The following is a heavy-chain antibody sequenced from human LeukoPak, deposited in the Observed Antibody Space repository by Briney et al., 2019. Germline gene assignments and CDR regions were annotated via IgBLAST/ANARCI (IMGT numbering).Heavy chain of an antibody. Sequence: GGSLRLSCAASGFTFDDYAMHWVRQAPGKGLEWVSGISWNSGSIGYADSVKGRFTISRDNAKNSLYLRMNSLRAEDTALYYCAKGKSTTVVTPPSDWGQGTLVTVSS. D-gene: IGHD4-23*01. CDR2: ISWNSGSI. CDR1: GFTFDDYA. CDR3: AKGKSTTVVTPPSD. V-gene: IGHV3-9*01. J-gene: IGHJ4*02.